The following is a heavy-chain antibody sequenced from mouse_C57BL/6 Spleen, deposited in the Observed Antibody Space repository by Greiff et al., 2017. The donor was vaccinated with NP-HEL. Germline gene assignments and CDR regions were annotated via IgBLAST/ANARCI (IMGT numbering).Heavy chain of an antibody. J-gene: IGHJ1*03. Sequence: EVKLMESGPGLVKPSQSLSLTCSVTGYSITSGYYWNWIRQFPGNKLEWIGYISYDGSNNSNPSLKNRTSITRDTSKNQFFLKLNSVTTEDTATCYSAREGYGNSTWYFDDWGTGTTVTVSS. D-gene: IGHD2-10*02. CDR1: GYSITSGYY. CDR3: AREGYGNSTWYFDD. V-gene: IGHV3-6*01. CDR2: ISYDGSN.